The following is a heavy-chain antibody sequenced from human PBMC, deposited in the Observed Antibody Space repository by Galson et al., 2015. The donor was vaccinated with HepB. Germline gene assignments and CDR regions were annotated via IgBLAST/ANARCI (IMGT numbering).Heavy chain of an antibody. Sequence: SLRLSCAASGFTFSSYSMNWVRQAPGKGLEWVAVISYDGSNKYYADSVKGRFTISRDNSKNTLYLQMNSLRAEDTAVYYCARDSRYYGSGDPPEYYFDYWGQGPWSPSPQ. V-gene: IGHV3-30*03. CDR2: ISYDGSNK. J-gene: IGHJ4*02. CDR1: GFTFSSYS. D-gene: IGHD3-10*01. CDR3: ARDSRYYGSGDPPEYYFDY.